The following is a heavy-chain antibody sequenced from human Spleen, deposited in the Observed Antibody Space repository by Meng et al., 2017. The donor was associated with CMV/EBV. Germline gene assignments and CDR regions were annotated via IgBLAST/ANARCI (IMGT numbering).Heavy chain of an antibody. Sequence: SVKVSCKASGGTFSSYAISWVRQAPGQGLEWMGRINPDGATTTYAQKFQGALTLSTDTSTSTVYMELISLTSEDTAVYYCARDLVGYDALDIWGQGTMVTVSS. J-gene: IGHJ3*02. CDR3: ARDLVGYDALDI. CDR2: INPDGATT. D-gene: IGHD5-18*01. CDR1: GGTFSSYA. V-gene: IGHV1-69*04.